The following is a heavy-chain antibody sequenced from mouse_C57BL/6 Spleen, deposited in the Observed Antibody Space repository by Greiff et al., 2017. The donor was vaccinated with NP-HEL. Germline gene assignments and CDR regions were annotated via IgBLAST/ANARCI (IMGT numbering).Heavy chain of an antibody. D-gene: IGHD2-4*01. V-gene: IGHV2-2*01. CDR2: IWSGGST. J-gene: IGHJ2*01. CDR1: GFSLTSYG. CDR3: ARGMITTGYFDY. Sequence: QVQLQQSGPGLVQPSQSLSITCTVSGFSLTSYGVHWVRQSPGKGLEWLGVIWSGGSTDYNAAFISRLSISKDNSKSQVFFKMNSLQADDTAIYYCARGMITTGYFDYWGQGTTLTVSS.